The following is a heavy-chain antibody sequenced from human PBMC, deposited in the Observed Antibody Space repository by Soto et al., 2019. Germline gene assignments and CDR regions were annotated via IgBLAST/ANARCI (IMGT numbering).Heavy chain of an antibody. V-gene: IGHV3-23*01. Sequence: GGSLRLSCAASGFTFSSYAMSWVRQAPGKGLEWVSAISGSGGSTYYADSVKGRFTISRDNSKNTLYLQMNSLRAEDTAVYYCASRGLYYDILTGYLPSMDVWGKGTTVTVSS. D-gene: IGHD3-9*01. CDR1: GFTFSSYA. CDR2: ISGSGGST. J-gene: IGHJ6*03. CDR3: ASRGLYYDILTGYLPSMDV.